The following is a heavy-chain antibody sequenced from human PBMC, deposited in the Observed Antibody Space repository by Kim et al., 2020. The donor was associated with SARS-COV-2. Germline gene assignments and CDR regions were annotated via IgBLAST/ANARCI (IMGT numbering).Heavy chain of an antibody. CDR2: NT. D-gene: IGHD1-26*01. J-gene: IGHJ4*02. V-gene: IGHV1-58*01. CDR3: AADRDGTLDY. Sequence: NTNYAQKFQKRVTITRDMSTSTAYMELSSLRSEDTAVYYCAADRDGTLDYWGQGTLVTVSS.